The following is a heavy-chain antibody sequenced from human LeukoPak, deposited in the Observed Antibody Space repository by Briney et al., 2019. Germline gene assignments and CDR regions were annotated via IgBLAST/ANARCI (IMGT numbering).Heavy chain of an antibody. CDR1: GGSISSYY. CDR3: ARVVYSYGSYYFDY. V-gene: IGHV4-59*01. CDR2: IYYSGST. D-gene: IGHD5-18*01. J-gene: IGHJ4*02. Sequence: SETLSLTCTVSGGSISSYYWSWIRQPPGKGLERIGYIYYSGSTNYNPSLKSRVTISVDTSKNQFPLKLSSVTAADTAVYYCARVVYSYGSYYFDYWGQGTLVTVSS.